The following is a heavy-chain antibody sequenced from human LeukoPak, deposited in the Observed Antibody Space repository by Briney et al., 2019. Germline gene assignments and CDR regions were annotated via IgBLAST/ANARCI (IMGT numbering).Heavy chain of an antibody. V-gene: IGHV3-74*01. CDR2: INGDGSST. D-gene: IGHD5-12*01. CDR3: ARSDSGQIDY. J-gene: IGHJ4*02. CDR1: GFTVSSSW. Sequence: PGGSLRLSCAASGFTVSSSWIHWVRQAPGKGLVWVSRINGDGSSTTYADSVKGRFTISRDNAKNTLYLQMNSLRAEGTAVYYCARSDSGQIDYWGQGTLVIVSA.